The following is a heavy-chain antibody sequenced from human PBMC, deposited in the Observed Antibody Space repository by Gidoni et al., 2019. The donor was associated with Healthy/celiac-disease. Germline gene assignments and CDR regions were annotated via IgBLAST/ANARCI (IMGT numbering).Heavy chain of an antibody. CDR3: AKEMVRGVVYYYYGMDV. V-gene: IGHV3-30*18. CDR2: ISYDGSNK. Sequence: VISYDGSNKYYADSVKGRFTISRDNSKNTLYLQMNSLRAEDTAVYYCAKEMVRGVVYYYYGMDVWGQGTTVTVSS. D-gene: IGHD3-10*01. J-gene: IGHJ6*02.